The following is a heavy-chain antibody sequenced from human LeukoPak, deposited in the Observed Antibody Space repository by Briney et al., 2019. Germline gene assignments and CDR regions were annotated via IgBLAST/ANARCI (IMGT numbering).Heavy chain of an antibody. D-gene: IGHD6-13*01. CDR2: IYYSGST. J-gene: IGHJ3*02. V-gene: IGHV4-59*08. CDR3: ARASGSSSPIDI. CDR1: GGSISSYY. Sequence: SETLSLTCTVSGGSISSYYWSWIRKPPGKGLEWIGYIYYSGSTNYNPSLKSRVTISVDTSKNQFSLKLSSVTAADTAVYYCARASGSSSPIDIWGQGTMVTVSS.